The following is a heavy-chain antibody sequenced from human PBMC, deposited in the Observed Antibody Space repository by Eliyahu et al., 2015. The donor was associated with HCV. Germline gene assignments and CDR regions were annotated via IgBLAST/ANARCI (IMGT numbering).Heavy chain of an antibody. V-gene: IGHV4-38-2*01. Sequence: QVQLXESGPGLVKPSETLSLTXAVSGYSXSSXYYWGWIRQPPGKGLEWIGSIYHSGSTYYNXSLKSRVTISVDTXKNQFSLKLSSVTAADTAVYYCARGEVGGSYYDYWGQGTLVTVSS. D-gene: IGHD1-26*01. CDR2: IYHSGST. J-gene: IGHJ4*02. CDR3: ARGEVGGSYYDY. CDR1: GYSXSSXYY.